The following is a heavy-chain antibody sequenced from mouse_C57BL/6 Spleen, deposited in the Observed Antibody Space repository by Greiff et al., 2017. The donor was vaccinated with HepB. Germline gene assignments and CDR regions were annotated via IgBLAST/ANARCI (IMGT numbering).Heavy chain of an antibody. V-gene: IGHV1-82*01. Sequence: QVQLQQSGPELVKPGASVKISCKASGYAFSSSWMNWVKQRPGKGLEWIGRIYPGDGDTNYNGKFKGKATLTADKSSSTAYMQLSSLTSEDSAVYFCERGLRSDYWGQGTTLTVSS. CDR3: ERGLRSDY. J-gene: IGHJ2*01. D-gene: IGHD1-1*01. CDR1: GYAFSSSW. CDR2: IYPGDGDT.